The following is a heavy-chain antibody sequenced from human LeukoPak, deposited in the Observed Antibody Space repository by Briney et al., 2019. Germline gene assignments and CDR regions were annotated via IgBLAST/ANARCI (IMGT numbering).Heavy chain of an antibody. CDR2: ISSSGGST. CDR3: ANGAGSRYLDS. D-gene: IGHD3-16*01. Sequence: GGSLRLSCAASGFTFSNYAMSWVRQAPGKGLEWVSAISSSGGSTFYADSVKGRFTISRDNSKKTLYLQMNSLRAEDTAVYYCANGAGSRYLDSWGQGTLVTVSS. CDR1: GFTFSNYA. J-gene: IGHJ4*02. V-gene: IGHV3-23*01.